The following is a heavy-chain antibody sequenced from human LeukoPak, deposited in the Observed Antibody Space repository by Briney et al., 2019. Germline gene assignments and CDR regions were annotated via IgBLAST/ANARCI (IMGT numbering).Heavy chain of an antibody. CDR1: GDSIGSGRYY. J-gene: IGHJ6*03. V-gene: IGHV4-61*02. CDR2: LYTNENT. Sequence: SETQSLTCSVSGDSIGSGRYYWTWIRQPAGKGLQWIGRLYTNENTNYNPSLESRVSISVDTSKTQFFLKLTSVTAADTAVYFCARGVVTDDYYMDVWGKGTAITVSS. D-gene: IGHD2-21*02. CDR3: ARGVVTDDYYMDV.